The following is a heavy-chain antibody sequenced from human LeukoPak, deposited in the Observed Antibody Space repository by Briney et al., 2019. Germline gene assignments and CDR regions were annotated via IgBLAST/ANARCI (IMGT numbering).Heavy chain of an antibody. D-gene: IGHD3-22*01. CDR3: ARAARGYLYYFDY. J-gene: IGHJ4*02. Sequence: SETLSLTCTVSGGSISSGCYFWSWIRQHPGKDLEWIGYIYYTGSTYYNPSLKSRVAMSLDTSKNQFSLKLSSVTAADTAVYYCARAARGYLYYFDYWGQGTLVTVSS. CDR1: GGSISSGCYF. CDR2: IYYTGST. V-gene: IGHV4-31*03.